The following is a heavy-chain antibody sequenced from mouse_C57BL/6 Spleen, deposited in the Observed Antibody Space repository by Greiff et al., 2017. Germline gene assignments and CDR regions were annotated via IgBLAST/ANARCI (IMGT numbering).Heavy chain of an antibody. D-gene: IGHD1-1*01. CDR1: GYTFTSYW. CDR2: INPSSGYT. CDR3: ARRDYGSSYAMDY. Sequence: QVQLQQSGAELAKPGASVKLSCKASGYTFTSYWMHWVKQRPGQGLEWIGYINPSSGYTKYNQKFKDKATLTADKSSSTAYMQLSSLTYEDSAVYYCARRDYGSSYAMDYWGQGTSVTVSS. J-gene: IGHJ4*01. V-gene: IGHV1-7*01.